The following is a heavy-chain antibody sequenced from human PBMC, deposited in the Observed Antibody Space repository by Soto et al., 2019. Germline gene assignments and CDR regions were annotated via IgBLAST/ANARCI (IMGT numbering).Heavy chain of an antibody. V-gene: IGHV3-30*18. Sequence: GGSLRLSCAASGFTFSSYGIHWVRQAPGKGLEWVAVISYDGSNKYYADSVKGRFTISRDNSKNTLYLQMNSLRAEDTAVYYCAKDGAGSGWRPQDYYYYAMDVWGQGTTVTVSS. CDR3: AKDGAGSGWRPQDYYYYAMDV. CDR2: ISYDGSNK. J-gene: IGHJ6*02. D-gene: IGHD6-19*01. CDR1: GFTFSSYG.